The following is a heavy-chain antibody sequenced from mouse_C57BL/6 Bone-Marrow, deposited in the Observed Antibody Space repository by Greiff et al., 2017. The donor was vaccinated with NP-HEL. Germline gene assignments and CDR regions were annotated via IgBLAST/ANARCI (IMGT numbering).Heavy chain of an antibody. CDR2: ISYDGSN. D-gene: IGHD4-1*01. Sequence: EVQLQESGPGLVKPSQSLTLTCSATGYSFTSCYFWYLIRQSPGNKLEWMGYISYDGSNNYNPSLKNRISITRDTSKNQFFLKLNSVTTEDTATYYCARERGNYANWDRYYYAKGCWGHGASVTVAS. CDR1: GYSFTSCYF. CDR3: ARERGNYANWDRYYYAKGC. V-gene: IGHV3-6*01. J-gene: IGHJ4*01.